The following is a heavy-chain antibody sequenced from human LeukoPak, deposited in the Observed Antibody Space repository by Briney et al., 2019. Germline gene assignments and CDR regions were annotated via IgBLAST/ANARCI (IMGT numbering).Heavy chain of an antibody. D-gene: IGHD6-19*01. V-gene: IGHV3-23*01. CDR2: ISGSGGST. J-gene: IGHJ5*02. CDR1: GFTFSSYA. Sequence: GGSLRLSCAASGFTFSSYAMSWVRQAPGKGLEWVSAISGSGGSTYYADSVKGRFTISRDNSKNTLYLQMNSLSAADTAVYYCAKDRQQWLVRCWFDPWGQGTLVTVSS. CDR3: AKDRQQWLVRCWFDP.